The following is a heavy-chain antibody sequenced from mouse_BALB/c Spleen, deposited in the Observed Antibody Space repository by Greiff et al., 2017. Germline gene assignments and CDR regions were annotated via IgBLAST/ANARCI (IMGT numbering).Heavy chain of an antibody. D-gene: IGHD2-14*01. CDR3: TRHYRYGYAMDD. CDR2: IDPETGGT. J-gene: IGHJ4*01. Sequence: VQLQQSGAELVRPGASVTLSCKASGYTFTDYEMHWVKQTPVHGLEWIGAIDPETGGTAYNQKFKGKATLTADKSSSTAYMELRSLTSEDSAVYYCTRHYRYGYAMDDWGQGTSVTVSS. V-gene: IGHV1-15*01. CDR1: GYTFTDYE.